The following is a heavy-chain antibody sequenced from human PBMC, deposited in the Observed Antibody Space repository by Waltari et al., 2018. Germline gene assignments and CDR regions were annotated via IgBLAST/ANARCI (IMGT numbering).Heavy chain of an antibody. D-gene: IGHD6-19*01. V-gene: IGHV3-33*01. J-gene: IGHJ6*02. CDR1: GFTFSSYG. CDR3: ARERIAVAGTGYYYYGMDV. CDR2: IWYDGSNK. Sequence: QVQLVESGGGVVQPGRSLRLSCAASGFTFSSYGMHWVRQAPGKGLEWVAVIWYDGSNKYYADSVKGRFTISRDNSKNTLYLQMNSLRAEDTAVYYCARERIAVAGTGYYYYGMDVWDQGP.